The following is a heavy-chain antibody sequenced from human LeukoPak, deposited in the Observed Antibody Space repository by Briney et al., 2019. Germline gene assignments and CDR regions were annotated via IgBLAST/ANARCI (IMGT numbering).Heavy chain of an antibody. Sequence: SETLSLTCAVYGGSFSGYYWSWIRQPPGKGLEWIGEINHSGSTNYNPSLKSRVTISVDTSKNQFSLKLSSVTAADTAVYYCVRPGAGAAAGTFDPWGQGTLVTVSS. CDR2: INHSGST. CDR1: GGSFSGYY. D-gene: IGHD6-13*01. V-gene: IGHV4-34*01. J-gene: IGHJ5*02. CDR3: VRPGAGAAAGTFDP.